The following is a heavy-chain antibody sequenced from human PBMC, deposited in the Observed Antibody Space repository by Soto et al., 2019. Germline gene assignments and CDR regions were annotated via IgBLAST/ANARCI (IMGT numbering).Heavy chain of an antibody. CDR2: IDYSGST. CDR1: GGSISSGGYY. CDR3: ARDVFGASITNYYGMDV. V-gene: IGHV4-31*03. Sequence: QVQLQESGPGLVKPSQTLSLTCTVSGGSISSGGYYWSWIRQHPGKGLEWIGYIDYSGSTYYNPPLTSRVTISVDTAKTQCSLKLSSVTAADTAVYYCARDVFGASITNYYGMDVWGQGTTVTVSS. D-gene: IGHD5-12*01. J-gene: IGHJ6*02.